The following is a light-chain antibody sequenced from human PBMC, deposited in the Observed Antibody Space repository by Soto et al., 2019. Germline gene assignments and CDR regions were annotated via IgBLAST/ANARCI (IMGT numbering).Light chain of an antibody. CDR3: HQYDSWT. CDR2: GAS. CDR1: QSISGN. Sequence: EIVMTQSPATLSVSPGERATLSCRASQSISGNLAWYQQKPGQAPRLLIYGASTRATGIPARFSGSGSGTDFTLTISRLEPEDFAVYYCHQYDSWTFGQGTKVDI. J-gene: IGKJ1*01. V-gene: IGKV3-15*01.